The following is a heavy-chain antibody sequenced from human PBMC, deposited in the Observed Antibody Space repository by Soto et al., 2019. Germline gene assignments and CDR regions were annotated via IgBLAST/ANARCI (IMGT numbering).Heavy chain of an antibody. CDR2: IFYSGFT. CDR3: AREGYSSSSFDY. Sequence: ETLSLTCTVSGGSISSYYWSWIRQPPGKGLEWIGYIFYSGFTNYNPSLKSRVTISVDTSKNQFSLKLNSMTAADTAVYYCAREGYSSSSFDYWGQGALGTVSS. CDR1: GGSISSYY. D-gene: IGHD6-6*01. J-gene: IGHJ4*02. V-gene: IGHV4-59*01.